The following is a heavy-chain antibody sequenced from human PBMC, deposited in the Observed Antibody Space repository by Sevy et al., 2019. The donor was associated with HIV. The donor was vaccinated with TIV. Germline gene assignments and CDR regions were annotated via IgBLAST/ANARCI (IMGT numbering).Heavy chain of an antibody. CDR2: ISAYNGNT. J-gene: IGHJ4*02. D-gene: IGHD6-13*01. Sequence: ASVKVSCKASGYTFTSYGISWVRQAPGQGLEWMGWISAYNGNTNYAQKLQGRVTMTTDTSTSIAYMELRSLRSDDTAVYYCARDSVAAAAGTGRGRDWGQGTLVTVSS. CDR3: ARDSVAAAAGTGRGRD. V-gene: IGHV1-18*04. CDR1: GYTFTSYG.